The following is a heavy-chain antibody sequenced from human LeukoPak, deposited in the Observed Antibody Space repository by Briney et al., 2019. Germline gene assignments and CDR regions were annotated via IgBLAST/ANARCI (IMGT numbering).Heavy chain of an antibody. V-gene: IGHV4-59*01. D-gene: IGHD3-10*01. CDR1: GGSISSYY. Sequence: PSETLSLTCTVSGGSISSYYWSWIRQPPGKGLEWIGYIYYSGSTNYNPSLKSRVTISVDTTKNQFSLKLSSVTAADTAVYYCARGPMVRGVIITGDFGCWGQGTLVTVSS. J-gene: IGHJ4*02. CDR3: ARGPMVRGVIITGDFGC. CDR2: IYYSGST.